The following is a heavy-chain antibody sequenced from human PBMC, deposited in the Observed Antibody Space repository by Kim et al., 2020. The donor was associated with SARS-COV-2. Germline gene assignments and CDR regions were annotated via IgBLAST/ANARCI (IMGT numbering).Heavy chain of an antibody. CDR2: ISYDGSNK. V-gene: IGHV3-33*05. Sequence: GGSLRLSCAASGFTFSSYGMHWVRQAPGKGLEWVAVISYDGSNKYYADSVKGRFTISRDNSKNTLYLQMNSLRAEDTAVYYCAREGVGSTMVRGVITWDFDYWGQGTLVTVSS. J-gene: IGHJ4*02. CDR1: GFTFSSYG. D-gene: IGHD3-10*01. CDR3: AREGVGSTMVRGVITWDFDY.